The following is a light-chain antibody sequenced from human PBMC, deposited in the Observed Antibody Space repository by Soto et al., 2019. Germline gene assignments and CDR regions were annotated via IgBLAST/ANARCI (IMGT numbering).Light chain of an antibody. CDR1: QGISNY. CDR2: AAS. Sequence: DIQMTQSPPSLSASVGDRVTITCRASQGISNYLAWYQQKPGELPKLVIYAASILQTGVPPRFSGSGSGTDFSLTISSLQPEDVATYFCQKYNSPPRTFGQGTKVELK. V-gene: IGKV1-27*01. CDR3: QKYNSPPRT. J-gene: IGKJ1*01.